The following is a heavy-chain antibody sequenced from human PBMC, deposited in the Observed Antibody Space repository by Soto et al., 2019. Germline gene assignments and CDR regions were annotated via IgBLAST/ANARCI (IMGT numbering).Heavy chain of an antibody. Sequence: QVQLMESGGGVVQPGRSLRLSCAASGFTFSAYRMNWVRQAPGKGLEWVGVILHDGSNKMYADSVKGRFTISRDNSKNTLYLQMNRLRPEDTAVYWCATGGEGPYFDYWGQGTLVTVSS. D-gene: IGHD3-16*01. V-gene: IGHV3-30*04. CDR1: GFTFSAYR. CDR2: ILHDGSNK. J-gene: IGHJ4*02. CDR3: ATGGEGPYFDY.